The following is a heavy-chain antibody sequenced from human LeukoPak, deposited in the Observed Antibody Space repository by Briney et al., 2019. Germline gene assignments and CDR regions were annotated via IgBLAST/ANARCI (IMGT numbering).Heavy chain of an antibody. CDR3: ARQSYRGSYLLYWFDP. Sequence: ASVKVSCKASGYTFTGDYMHWVRQAPGQGLEWMGWINPNRGGTSYAQKFQGRVTMTRDTSTSTVYMELSSLRSEDTAVYYCARQSYRGSYLLYWFDPWGQGTLVTVYS. CDR2: INPNRGGT. CDR1: GYTFTGDY. D-gene: IGHD1-26*01. V-gene: IGHV1-2*02. J-gene: IGHJ5*02.